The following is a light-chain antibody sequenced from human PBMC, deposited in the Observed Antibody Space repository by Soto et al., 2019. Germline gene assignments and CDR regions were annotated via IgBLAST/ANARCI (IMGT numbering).Light chain of an antibody. V-gene: IGLV2-11*01. CDR3: RSYAGSSRLV. CDR2: DVS. CDR1: SRDVGGYNY. Sequence: QSALTQPHSVSGSPGQSVAISCTGTSRDVGGYNYVSWYQQHPGKVPKIMIFDVSQRSSGVPDRFSGSKSGNTASLTISGIQSEDEADYYCRSYAGSSRLVFGGGTKLTVL. J-gene: IGLJ2*01.